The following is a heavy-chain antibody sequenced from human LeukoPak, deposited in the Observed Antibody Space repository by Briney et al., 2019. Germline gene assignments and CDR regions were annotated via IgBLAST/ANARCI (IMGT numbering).Heavy chain of an antibody. CDR3: AKYSHDSSGSYDY. V-gene: IGHV3-23*01. J-gene: IGHJ4*02. Sequence: GGSLRLSCAASGFTFSSYGMSWVRQAPGKGLEWVSAISGSDVSTYYADSMKGRFTISRDNSKNTLYLQMNSLRAEDTAVYYCAKYSHDSSGSYDYWGRGTLVTVSS. CDR1: GFTFSSYG. D-gene: IGHD3-22*01. CDR2: ISGSDVST.